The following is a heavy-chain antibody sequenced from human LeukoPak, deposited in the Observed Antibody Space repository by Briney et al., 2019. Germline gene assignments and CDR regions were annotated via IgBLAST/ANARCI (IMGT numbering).Heavy chain of an antibody. J-gene: IGHJ6*02. D-gene: IGHD4-23*01. V-gene: IGHV1-69*13. CDR3: ARDGSGGFYGMDV. CDR2: IIPIFGTA. Sequence: ASVTVSCKASGGTFSSYAISWVRQAPGQGLEWMGGIIPIFGTANYAQKFQGRVTITADESTSTAYMELSSLRSEDTAVYYCARDGSGGFYGMDVWGQGTTVTVSS. CDR1: GGTFSSYA.